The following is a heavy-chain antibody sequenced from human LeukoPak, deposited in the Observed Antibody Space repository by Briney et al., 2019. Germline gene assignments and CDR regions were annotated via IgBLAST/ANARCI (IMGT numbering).Heavy chain of an antibody. V-gene: IGHV4-59*01. CDR1: GGSISSYY. CDR2: IYYSGST. CDR3: ARVFGYCSGGSCDNYFDY. D-gene: IGHD2-15*01. J-gene: IGHJ4*02. Sequence: PSGTLSLTCTVSGGSISSYYWSWIRQPPGRGLEWIGYIYYSGSTNYNPSLKSRVTISVDTSKNQFSLKLSSVTAADTAVYYCARVFGYCSGGSCDNYFDYWGQGALVTVSS.